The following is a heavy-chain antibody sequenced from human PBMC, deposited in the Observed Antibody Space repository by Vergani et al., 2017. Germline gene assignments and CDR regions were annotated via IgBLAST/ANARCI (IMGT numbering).Heavy chain of an antibody. CDR3: AKAPGVYYDYVWGSYRPGYFDY. D-gene: IGHD3-16*02. CDR2: IKNTGDST. V-gene: IGHV3-23*01. CDR1: GFTFSSHA. J-gene: IGHJ4*02. Sequence: EVQLLQSEGAVVQPGGSLRLSCVASGFTFSSHAMSWVRQGHGQGLEWVSSIKNTGDSTHYADSVKGRFTISRDNSKNTLYLQMNSLRAEDTAVYYCAKAPGVYYDYVWGSYRPGYFDYWGQGTLVTVSS.